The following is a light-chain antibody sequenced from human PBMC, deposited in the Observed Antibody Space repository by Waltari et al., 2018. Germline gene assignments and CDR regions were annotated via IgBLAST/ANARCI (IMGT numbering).Light chain of an antibody. CDR2: CNN. CDR3: QSYDSSLSGSV. V-gene: IGLV1-40*01. CDR1: SANIGASSD. J-gene: IGLJ3*02. Sequence: QSVLTQPPSVSAAPGQRVTISCTGSSANIGASSDVPWYQQLPGTAPKLLIYCNNIRPSGVPARFSASKSGTSASLAITGLQAEDEADYYCQSYDSSLSGSVFGGGTKLTVL.